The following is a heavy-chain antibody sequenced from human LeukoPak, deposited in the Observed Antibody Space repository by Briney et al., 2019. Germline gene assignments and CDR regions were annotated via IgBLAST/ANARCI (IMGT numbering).Heavy chain of an antibody. Sequence: KASETLSLTCTVSGGSISSSSYYWGWIRQPPGKGLEWIGSIYYSGSTYYNPSLKSRVTISVDTSKNQFSLKPSSVTAADTAVYYCARRGYDSSGYYYAYWGQGTLVTVSS. CDR1: GGSISSSSYY. CDR3: ARRGYDSSGYYYAY. V-gene: IGHV4-39*01. CDR2: IYYSGST. J-gene: IGHJ4*02. D-gene: IGHD3-22*01.